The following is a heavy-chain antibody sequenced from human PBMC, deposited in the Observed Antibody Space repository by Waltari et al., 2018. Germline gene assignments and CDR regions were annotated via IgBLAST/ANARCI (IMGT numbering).Heavy chain of an antibody. CDR2: ISYNGRNI. D-gene: IGHD3-22*01. J-gene: IGHJ6*02. CDR1: EFTFRSYA. CDR3: ARDYCDRTNCHGMDV. Sequence: QVQLVESGGGVVQPGRSLSLSCAASEFTFRSYALHWVSQAPGKGREWVAVISYNGRNIYYVDSVKGRFTISRDNSNKTLYLQMNSLRPEDTAVYYCARDYCDRTNCHGMDVWGQGTTVTVSS. V-gene: IGHV3-30*04.